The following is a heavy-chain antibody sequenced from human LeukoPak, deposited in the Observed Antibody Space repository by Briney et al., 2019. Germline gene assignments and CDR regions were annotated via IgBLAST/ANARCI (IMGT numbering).Heavy chain of an antibody. CDR1: GGSISSGGYY. V-gene: IGHV4-31*03. CDR3: ARTYSSSWRFDY. J-gene: IGHJ4*02. CDR2: IYYSGST. Sequence: SQTLSLTCTVSGGSISSGGYYWSWIRQHPGKGLEWIGYIYYSGSTYYNPSLKSRVTISVDTSKNQFSLKLSSVTAADMAVYYCARTYSSSWRFDYWGQGTLVTVSS. D-gene: IGHD6-13*01.